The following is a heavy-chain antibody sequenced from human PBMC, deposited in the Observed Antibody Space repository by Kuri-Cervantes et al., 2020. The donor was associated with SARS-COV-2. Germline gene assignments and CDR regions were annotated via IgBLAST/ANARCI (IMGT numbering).Heavy chain of an antibody. D-gene: IGHD6-13*01. V-gene: IGHV3-15*01. CDR3: AKQIPPPIAAGYSFDY. CDR1: GLTFSHAW. Sequence: GGSLRLSCAASGLTFSHAWMTWVRQAPGKGLEWVGRIKSKTGGGTTDYAAPVKGRFTISRDNSKNTLYLQMNSLRAEDTAVYYCAKQIPPPIAAGYSFDYWGQGTLVTVSS. CDR2: IKSKTGGGTT. J-gene: IGHJ4*02.